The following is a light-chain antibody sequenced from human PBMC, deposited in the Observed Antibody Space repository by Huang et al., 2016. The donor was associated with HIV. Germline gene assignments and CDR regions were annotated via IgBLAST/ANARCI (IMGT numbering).Light chain of an antibody. Sequence: EIVMTQSPVTLSVSPGESATLSCGASQNVSTNLAWYQHKPGRAPRLLIYGASTRATSVPARFSASGSGTEFTLTVGGLRSDDFAVYYCQHYDNWAPATFGQGTKLEFK. CDR3: QHYDNWAPAT. CDR2: GAS. CDR1: QNVSTN. V-gene: IGKV3-15*01. J-gene: IGKJ1*01.